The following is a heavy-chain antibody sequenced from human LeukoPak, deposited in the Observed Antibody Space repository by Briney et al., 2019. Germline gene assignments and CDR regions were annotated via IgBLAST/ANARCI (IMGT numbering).Heavy chain of an antibody. Sequence: GGSLRLSCAASGFTFSSYAMSWVRKAPGKGLEWVSAISGSGGSTYYADSVKGRFTISRDDSKNTLYLQMNSLRAEDTAVYYCAKGIVVVVAATPEYFQHWGQGTLVTVSS. V-gene: IGHV3-23*01. CDR3: AKGIVVVVAATPEYFQH. CDR1: GFTFSSYA. CDR2: ISGSGGST. D-gene: IGHD2-15*01. J-gene: IGHJ1*01.